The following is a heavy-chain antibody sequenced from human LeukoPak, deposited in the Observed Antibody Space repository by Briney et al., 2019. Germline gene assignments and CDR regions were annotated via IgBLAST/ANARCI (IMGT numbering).Heavy chain of an antibody. CDR3: AKDLGYSSEY. J-gene: IGHJ4*02. CDR2: ISWDGAST. Sequence: GGSLRLSCAASGFTFDDYTMHWVRQAPGTGLEWVSLISWDGASTSYADSVRGRFTISRDNSKDSLFLQMNSLRTEDTALYYCAKDLGYSSEYWGQGTLVTVSS. D-gene: IGHD5-12*01. V-gene: IGHV3-43*01. CDR1: GFTFDDYT.